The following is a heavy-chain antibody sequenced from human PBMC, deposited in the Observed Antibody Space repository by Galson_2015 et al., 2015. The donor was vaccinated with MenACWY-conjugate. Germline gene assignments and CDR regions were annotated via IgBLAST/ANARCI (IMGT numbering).Heavy chain of an antibody. V-gene: IGHV3-7*03. Sequence: SLRLSCAGSGFTFSNYWMSWVRQAPGKGLEWVANIKQDGSEKYYVDSVKGRFTISRDNAKISLYLQMNSLRADDTAVYYCARKIKAVAGENYSYGMDVSVHGTTVTVSS. CDR2: IKQDGSEK. CDR3: ARKIKAVAGENYSYGMDV. CDR1: GFTFSNYW. J-gene: IGHJ6*02. D-gene: IGHD2-21*01.